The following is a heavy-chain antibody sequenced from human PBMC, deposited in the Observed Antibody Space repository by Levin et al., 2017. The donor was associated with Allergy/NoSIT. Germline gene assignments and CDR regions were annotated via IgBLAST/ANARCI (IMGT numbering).Heavy chain of an antibody. Sequence: GGSLRLSCAASGFTFSSNWMHWVRQAPGKGLVWVSCVKTDGSGTGYADSVKGRFTISRDNAKNTLYLQMNSLRVEDTAVYYCASNPRGGYFDRWGQGTLVTVSS. J-gene: IGHJ4*02. CDR1: GFTFSSNW. CDR3: ASNPRGGYFDR. D-gene: IGHD3-9*01. CDR2: VKTDGSGT. V-gene: IGHV3-74*01.